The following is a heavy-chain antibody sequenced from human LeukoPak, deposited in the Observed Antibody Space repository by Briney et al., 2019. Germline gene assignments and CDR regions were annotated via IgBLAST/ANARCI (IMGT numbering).Heavy chain of an antibody. J-gene: IGHJ4*02. CDR2: IYSDGST. CDR1: GGSIRSYY. Sequence: SETLSLTCTVSGGSIRSYYWGWIRQPPGKGLEWIGYIYSDGSTNYNPSLRSRVTMSVDTSKNQFSLKLSSVTAADTALYYCARHPPGYTSGALDYWGQGTLVTVSS. CDR3: ARHPPGYTSGALDY. D-gene: IGHD5-18*01. V-gene: IGHV4-59*08.